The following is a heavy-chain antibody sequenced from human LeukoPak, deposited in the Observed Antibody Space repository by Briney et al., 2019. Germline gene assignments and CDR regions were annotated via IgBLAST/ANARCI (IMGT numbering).Heavy chain of an antibody. D-gene: IGHD6-6*01. CDR2: ISAYNGNT. V-gene: IGHV1-18*01. Sequence: ASVKVSCKASGYTFTSYGISWVRQAPGQGLEWMGWISAYNGNTNYAQKFQGRVTITTDESTSTAYMELSSLRSEDTAVYYCARGEYSSSSRANYYYYYMDVWGKGTTVTVSS. J-gene: IGHJ6*03. CDR1: GYTFTSYG. CDR3: ARGEYSSSSRANYYYYYMDV.